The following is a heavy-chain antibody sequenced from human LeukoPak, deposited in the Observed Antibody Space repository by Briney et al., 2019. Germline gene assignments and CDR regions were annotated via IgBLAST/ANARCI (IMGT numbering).Heavy chain of an antibody. J-gene: IGHJ4*02. Sequence: GGSLRLSCAASGFTFSRYWMHWVRQVTGKGLEWVSAIDTAGDTYYPDSVKGRFTISRENAKNSLYLQMNSLTVGDTAVYYCVRAPPGSGWLIDYWGQGTLVAVSS. V-gene: IGHV3-13*04. D-gene: IGHD6-19*01. CDR3: VRAPPGSGWLIDY. CDR2: IDTAGDT. CDR1: GFTFSRYW.